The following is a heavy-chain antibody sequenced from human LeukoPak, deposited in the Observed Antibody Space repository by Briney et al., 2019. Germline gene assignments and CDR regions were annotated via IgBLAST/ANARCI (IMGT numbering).Heavy chain of an antibody. CDR2: IKQDGSEK. Sequence: PGGSLRLSCAASGFTFSSYAMHWVRQAPGKGLEWVANIKQDGSEKYYVDSVKGRFTISRDNAKNSLYLQMNSLRAEDTAVYYCARDSTMVRGVIRYFDYWGQGTLVTVSS. V-gene: IGHV3-7*01. J-gene: IGHJ4*02. CDR1: GFTFSSYA. D-gene: IGHD3-10*01. CDR3: ARDSTMVRGVIRYFDY.